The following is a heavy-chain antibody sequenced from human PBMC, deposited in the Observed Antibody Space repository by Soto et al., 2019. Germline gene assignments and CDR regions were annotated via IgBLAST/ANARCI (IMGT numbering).Heavy chain of an antibody. CDR1: GGSISSSSYY. CDR2: IYYSGST. CDR3: ARGGLWFGERSYFDY. J-gene: IGHJ4*02. V-gene: IGHV4-39*01. D-gene: IGHD3-10*01. Sequence: QLQLQESGPGLVKPSETLSLTCTVSGGSISSSSYYWGWIRQPPGKGLECVGSIYYSGSTYYNPSLKSRVTISVDTSKTQFSLKLSSVTAADTAVYYCARGGLWFGERSYFDYWGQGTLVTVSS.